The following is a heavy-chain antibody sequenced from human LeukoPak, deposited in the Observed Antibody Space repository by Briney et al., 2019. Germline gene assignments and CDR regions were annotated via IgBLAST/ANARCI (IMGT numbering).Heavy chain of an antibody. V-gene: IGHV1-18*01. Sequence: ASVKVSCKASGYTFSSYVISWVRQAPGQGLEWMGWINAYNGNTKYVQKVQGRVTMTTDTSTSTAYMEARSLRSDDTAVYYCARRASLEIWGQGTMVTVSS. CDR2: INAYNGNT. D-gene: IGHD3-16*02. J-gene: IGHJ3*02. CDR3: ARRASLEI. CDR1: GYTFSSYV.